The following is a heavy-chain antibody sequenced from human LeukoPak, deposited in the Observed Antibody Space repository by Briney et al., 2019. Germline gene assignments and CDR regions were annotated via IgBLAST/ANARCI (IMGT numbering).Heavy chain of an antibody. Sequence: PGGSLRLSCAASGFTFSSYAMSWVRQAPGKGLEWVSAISGSGGSTYYADSVKGRFTISRDNSKNTLYLQMNSLRAEDTAVYYCAKDKLSMIVVVITTRFDYWGQGTLVTVSS. J-gene: IGHJ4*02. CDR1: GFTFSSYA. V-gene: IGHV3-23*01. CDR2: ISGSGGST. D-gene: IGHD3-22*01. CDR3: AKDKLSMIVVVITTRFDY.